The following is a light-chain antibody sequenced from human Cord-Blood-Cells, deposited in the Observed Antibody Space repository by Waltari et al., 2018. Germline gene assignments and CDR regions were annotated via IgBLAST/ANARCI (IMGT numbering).Light chain of an antibody. CDR1: QGISSY. V-gene: IGKV1-8*01. CDR2: AAS. J-gene: IGKJ2*01. CDR3: QQYYSYPYT. Sequence: AIRRTQSASSLSAYTGDRVTSNSRASQGISSYLAWYQQKPGKAPKLLIYAASTFQSVVASRCSSSGSGADFTLTISFLQSEDFANYYCQQYYSYPYTFGQGTKLEIK.